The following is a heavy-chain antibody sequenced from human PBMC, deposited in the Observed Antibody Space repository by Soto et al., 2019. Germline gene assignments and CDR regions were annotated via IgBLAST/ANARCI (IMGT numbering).Heavy chain of an antibody. CDR2: INPNSGGT. Sequence: ASVKVSCKASGYTFTGYYMHWVRQAPGQGLEWMGWINPNSGGTNYAQKFQGWVTMTRDTSISTAYMELSRLRSDDTAVYYCARDRDKGYCSSTSCYRRWFHLDYWGQGTRVTVAS. D-gene: IGHD2-2*01. CDR3: ARDRDKGYCSSTSCYRRWFHLDY. J-gene: IGHJ4*02. CDR1: GYTFTGYY. V-gene: IGHV1-2*04.